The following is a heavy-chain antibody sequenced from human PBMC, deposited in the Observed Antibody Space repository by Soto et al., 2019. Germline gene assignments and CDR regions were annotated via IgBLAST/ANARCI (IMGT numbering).Heavy chain of an antibody. V-gene: IGHV1-69*01. CDR3: ARDHTYYYDSSGYYRKQYGENWFDP. CDR2: IIPIFGTA. Sequence: QVQLVQSGAEVKKPGSSVKVSCKASGGTFSSYAISWVRQAPGQGLEWMGGIIPIFGTANYAQKFQGRVTITANESTSTAYMELSSLRSEHTAVYYCARDHTYYYDSSGYYRKQYGENWFDPWGQGTLVTVSS. CDR1: GGTFSSYA. J-gene: IGHJ5*02. D-gene: IGHD3-22*01.